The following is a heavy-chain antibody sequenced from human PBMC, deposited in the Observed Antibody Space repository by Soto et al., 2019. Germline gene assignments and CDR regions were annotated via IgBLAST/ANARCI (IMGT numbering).Heavy chain of an antibody. CDR3: ARVDYYDSSGYSRNPHYGMDV. J-gene: IGHJ6*02. CDR1: GGTFSSYA. CDR2: IIPIFGTA. Sequence: SVKVSCKASGGTFSSYAISWVRQAPGQGLEWMGGIIPIFGTANYAQKFQGRVTITADESTSTAYMELSSLRSEDTAVYYCARVDYYDSSGYSRNPHYGMDVWGQGTTVTVSS. V-gene: IGHV1-69*13. D-gene: IGHD3-22*01.